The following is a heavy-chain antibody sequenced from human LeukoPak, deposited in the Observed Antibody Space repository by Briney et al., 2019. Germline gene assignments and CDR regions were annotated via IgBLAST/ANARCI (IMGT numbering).Heavy chain of an antibody. Sequence: GSLRLSCAASGFTFSDHDMDWVRQAPGKGLAWVSYISSSSSTIYYADSVKGRFTISRDNAKNSLYLQMNSLRAEDTAVYYCASTATGWRRGLFDYWGQGTLVTVSS. J-gene: IGHJ4*02. D-gene: IGHD6-19*01. CDR1: GFTFSDHD. V-gene: IGHV3-48*01. CDR3: ASTATGWRRGLFDY. CDR2: ISSSSSTI.